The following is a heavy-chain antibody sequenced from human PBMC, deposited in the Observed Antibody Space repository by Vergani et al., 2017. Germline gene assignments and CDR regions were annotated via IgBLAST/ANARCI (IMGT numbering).Heavy chain of an antibody. J-gene: IGHJ3*02. CDR2: IYDSRNN. Sequence: QLQLQESGPRLVKPSETLSLTCSLSGMSISNNNYYWGWIRKPPGKGLEWIGSIYDSRNNNSSPSLKSRVSISVDTSKNQFSLNLTSVTAADTAVYYCARHLRQLARNDVFDIWGHGTLVTVSS. CDR1: GMSISNNNYY. CDR3: ARHLRQLARNDVFDI. V-gene: IGHV4-39*01. D-gene: IGHD6-6*01.